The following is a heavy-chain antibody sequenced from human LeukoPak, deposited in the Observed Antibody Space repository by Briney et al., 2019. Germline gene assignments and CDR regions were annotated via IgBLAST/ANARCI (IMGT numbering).Heavy chain of an antibody. CDR2: ISYGGSNK. CDR3: ATGIAAAGYFDY. D-gene: IGHD6-13*01. V-gene: IGHV3-30*04. CDR1: GFTFSSYA. Sequence: GGSLRLSCAASGFTFSSYAMHWVRQAPGKGLEWVAVISYGGSNKYYADSVKGRFTISRDNSKNTLYLQMNSLRAEDTAVYYCATGIAAAGYFDYWGQGTLVTVSS. J-gene: IGHJ4*02.